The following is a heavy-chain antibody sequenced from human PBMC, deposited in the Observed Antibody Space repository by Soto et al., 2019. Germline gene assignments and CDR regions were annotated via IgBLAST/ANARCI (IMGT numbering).Heavy chain of an antibody. V-gene: IGHV3-23*01. Sequence: GGSLRLSCAASGFTFSSYAMSWVRQAPGKGLEWVSTTSGSGTSTYYVDAVKGRFTISRDNSKNTLYLQMNGLRADDTAVYYCAKTLGYNSGPGYYFYMDVWGKGTTVTVSS. CDR3: AKTLGYNSGPGYYFYMDV. CDR2: TSGSGTST. CDR1: GFTFSSYA. D-gene: IGHD5-18*01. J-gene: IGHJ6*03.